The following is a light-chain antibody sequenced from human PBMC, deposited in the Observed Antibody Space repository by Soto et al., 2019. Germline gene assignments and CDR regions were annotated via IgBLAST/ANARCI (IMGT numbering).Light chain of an antibody. Sequence: IVLTQSPGTLSLSPGERATLSCRASQSLSNSFIAWYQQKPGQAPRLLIYDTSSRATGIPARFSGSGSGTDFTLTISSLEPDDFAVYYCQQRADWPITFGQGTRLEIK. CDR2: DTS. CDR1: QSLSNSF. J-gene: IGKJ5*01. CDR3: QQRADWPIT. V-gene: IGKV3D-20*02.